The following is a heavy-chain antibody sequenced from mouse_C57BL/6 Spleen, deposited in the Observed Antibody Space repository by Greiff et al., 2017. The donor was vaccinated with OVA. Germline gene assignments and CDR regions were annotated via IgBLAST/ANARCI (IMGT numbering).Heavy chain of an antibody. D-gene: IGHD4-1*01. Sequence: EVQVVESGGGLVKPGGSLKLSCAASGFTFSSYAMSWVRQTPEKRLEWVATISDGGSYTYYPDNVKGRFTISRDNAKNNLYLQMSHLKSEDTAMYYCARRTGNAMDYWGQGTSVTVSS. J-gene: IGHJ4*01. CDR2: ISDGGSYT. CDR1: GFTFSSYA. V-gene: IGHV5-4*01. CDR3: ARRTGNAMDY.